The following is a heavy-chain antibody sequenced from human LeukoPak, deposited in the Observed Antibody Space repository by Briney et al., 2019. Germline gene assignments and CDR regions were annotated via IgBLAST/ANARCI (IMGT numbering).Heavy chain of an antibody. D-gene: IGHD3-9*01. J-gene: IGHJ4*02. Sequence: GESLKISCAASGFTFSSYGMHWVRQAPGKGLEWVAVISYDGSNKYYADSVKGRFTISRDNSKNTLYLQMNSLRAEDTAVYYCAKDVSPLRYFDWLPSDWGQGTLVTVSS. CDR1: GFTFSSYG. CDR3: AKDVSPLRYFDWLPSD. V-gene: IGHV3-30*18. CDR2: ISYDGSNK.